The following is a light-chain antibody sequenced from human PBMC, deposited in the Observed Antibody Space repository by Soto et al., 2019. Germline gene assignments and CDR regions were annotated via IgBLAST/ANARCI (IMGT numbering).Light chain of an antibody. CDR3: QQSYSAPIT. CDR1: QNISSY. V-gene: IGKV1-39*01. J-gene: IGKJ5*01. CDR2: DAF. Sequence: IQLTQSPSSLSASVGDRVTITCRASQNISSYLNWYQDKPGKAPNLLIHDAFSLQSGVPSRFSGSGSGTDFTLTISSLQLEDIATYYCQQSYSAPITFGQGTRLEI.